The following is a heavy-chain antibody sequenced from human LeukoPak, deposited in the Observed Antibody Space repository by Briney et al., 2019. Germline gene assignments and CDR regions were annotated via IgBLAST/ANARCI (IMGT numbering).Heavy chain of an antibody. CDR1: GYSISSGYY. CDR3: ARLGGTDFVYFDY. D-gene: IGHD3-16*01. Sequence: SETLSLTCTVSGYSISSGYYWGWIRQPAGKGLEWIGSIYYSGSTYYSPSLKSRVTISVDTSKNQFSLKLSSVTAADTAVYYCARLGGTDFVYFDYWGQGTLVTVSS. V-gene: IGHV4-38-2*02. CDR2: IYYSGST. J-gene: IGHJ4*02.